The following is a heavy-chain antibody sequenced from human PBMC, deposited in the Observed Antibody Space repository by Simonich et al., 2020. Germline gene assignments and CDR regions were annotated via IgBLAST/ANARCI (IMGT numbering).Heavy chain of an antibody. Sequence: QVQLVQSGAEVKKPGASVKVSCKASGYTFTSYGISWVRQAPGQGLEWMEWTSAYNGNTNYAQKLQGRVTMNTDTATSTAYMELRSLRSDDTAVYYCARASRGTWWYYYFDYWGQGTLVTVSS. J-gene: IGHJ4*02. CDR2: TSAYNGNT. CDR1: GYTFTSYG. V-gene: IGHV1-18*01. D-gene: IGHD2-15*01. CDR3: ARASRGTWWYYYFDY.